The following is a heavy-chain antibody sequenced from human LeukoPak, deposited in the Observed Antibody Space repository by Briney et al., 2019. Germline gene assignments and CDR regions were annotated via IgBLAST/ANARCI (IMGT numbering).Heavy chain of an antibody. D-gene: IGHD2/OR15-2a*01. CDR1: GYTFTSYT. CDR3: ARDTFGSSRPSEY. V-gene: IGHV1-3*04. CDR2: IDTGKGNT. J-gene: IGHJ4*02. Sequence: ASVKVSCKASGYTFTSYTIHWVRQAPGQSLEWMGWIDTGKGNTKYSQKFQDRVTITRDTSATTAYMELSSLKSEDTAVYYCARDTFGSSRPSEYWGQGTLDTVSS.